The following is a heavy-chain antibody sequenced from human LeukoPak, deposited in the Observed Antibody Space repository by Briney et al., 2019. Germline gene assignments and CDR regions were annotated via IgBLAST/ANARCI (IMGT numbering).Heavy chain of an antibody. CDR3: AKVTLRSAWFGDMDV. CDR2: ISWDGGST. V-gene: IGHV3-43D*04. Sequence: GGSLRLSCAASGFTFDDYAMHWVRQAPGKGPEWVSLISWDGGSTYYTDSVKGRFTISRDNSKNSLYLQMNSLRAEDTALYYCAKVTLRSAWFGDMDVWGKGTTGTVSS. D-gene: IGHD3-3*01. CDR1: GFTFDDYA. J-gene: IGHJ6*03.